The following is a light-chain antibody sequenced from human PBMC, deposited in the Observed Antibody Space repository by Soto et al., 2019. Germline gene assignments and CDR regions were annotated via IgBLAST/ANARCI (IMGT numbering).Light chain of an antibody. V-gene: IGLV2-14*01. Sequence: QSALTQPASVSGSPGQSITISCTGTSSDVGGYNYVSWYQQHPGKAPKLMIYDVSNRPSGVSNRFSGSKSGNTASLTISGLQAEDEADYYCSSYTSSSTLEVFGIGTKVTAL. CDR2: DVS. J-gene: IGLJ1*01. CDR1: SSDVGGYNY. CDR3: SSYTSSSTLEV.